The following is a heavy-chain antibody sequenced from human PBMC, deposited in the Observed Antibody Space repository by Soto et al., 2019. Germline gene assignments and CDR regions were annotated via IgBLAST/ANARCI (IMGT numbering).Heavy chain of an antibody. J-gene: IGHJ4*02. CDR2: MYHSGST. D-gene: IGHD2-21*01. Sequence: SETLSLTCAVSGGSISSGGYSWSWIRQPPGKGLEWIGYMYHSGSTYYNPSLKSRVTISIDKSKNHFSLNLMSLTAADTAVYYCATLPPRIVVTVLPIPSWGQGTQVTVSS. CDR1: GGSISSGGYS. CDR3: ATLPPRIVVTVLPIPS. V-gene: IGHV4-30-2*01.